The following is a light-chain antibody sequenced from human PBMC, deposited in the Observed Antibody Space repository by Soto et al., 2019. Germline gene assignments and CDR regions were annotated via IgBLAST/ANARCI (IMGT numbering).Light chain of an antibody. CDR3: QQYDSSQRT. CDR2: GTS. J-gene: IGKJ1*01. CDR1: QSVRGSY. V-gene: IGKV3-20*01. Sequence: EVVLTQSPGTLSLSPGERATLSCRASQSVRGSYLAWYQQKPGQAPRLLIFGTSSRATGIPDRFSGSGSGTDSTLTISRLEPEDFAVYYCQQYDSSQRTFGQGTKVDI.